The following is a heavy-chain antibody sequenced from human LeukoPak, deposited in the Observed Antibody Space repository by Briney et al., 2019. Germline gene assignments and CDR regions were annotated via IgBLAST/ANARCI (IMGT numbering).Heavy chain of an antibody. Sequence: SETLSLTCTVSGGTISSYYWSWIRQPAGKGLEWIGRIYTSGSTNYNPSLKSRVTMSVDTSKNQFSLKLSSVTAADTAVYYCARPYSGSSGDAFDIWGQGTMVTVSS. CDR1: GGTISSYY. CDR3: ARPYSGSSGDAFDI. CDR2: IYTSGST. J-gene: IGHJ3*02. V-gene: IGHV4-4*07. D-gene: IGHD1-26*01.